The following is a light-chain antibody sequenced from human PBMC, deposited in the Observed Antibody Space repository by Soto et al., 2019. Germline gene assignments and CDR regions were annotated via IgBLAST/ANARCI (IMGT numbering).Light chain of an antibody. CDR3: AAWDDSLSGVV. CDR1: SSNIGSNS. CDR2: RNS. J-gene: IGLJ2*01. Sequence: QSVLTQPPSASGTPGQRVTISCSGSSSNIGSNSVYWYQQLPGTVPQLLIYRNSERPSGVPDRFSGSKSGTSASLAISGLRSEDEAEYYCAAWDDSLSGVVFGGGTKLTVL. V-gene: IGLV1-47*01.